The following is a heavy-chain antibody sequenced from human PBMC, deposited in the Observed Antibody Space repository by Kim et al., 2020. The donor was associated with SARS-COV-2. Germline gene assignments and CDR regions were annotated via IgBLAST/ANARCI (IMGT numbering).Heavy chain of an antibody. CDR3: ARDQLFGVVSIPSPGYYG. V-gene: IGHV3-21*01. CDR2: ISSSSSYI. J-gene: IGHJ6*01. D-gene: IGHD3-3*01. CDR1: GFTFSSYS. Sequence: GGSLRLSCAASGFTFSSYSMNWVRQAQGKGLEWVSSISSSSSYIYYADSVKGRFTISRDNAQNSLYLQMNSLRAEDTSVYYCARDQLFGVVSIPSPGYYG.